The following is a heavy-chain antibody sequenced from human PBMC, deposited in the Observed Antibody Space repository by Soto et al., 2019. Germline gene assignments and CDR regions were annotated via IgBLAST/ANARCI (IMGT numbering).Heavy chain of an antibody. J-gene: IGHJ3*02. CDR3: ACGWLQFSAYDI. Sequence: QVTLKESGPVLVRPTETLTLTCTVSEFSLSNARMGVSWIRQPPGKALEWLAHIFSNDEKSYSTFPKNRLTISKDTSKSQVVLSMTNMDPVDTATYYCACGWLQFSAYDIWGLGTMVTVSS. D-gene: IGHD5-12*01. CDR1: EFSLSNARMG. CDR2: IFSNDEK. V-gene: IGHV2-26*01.